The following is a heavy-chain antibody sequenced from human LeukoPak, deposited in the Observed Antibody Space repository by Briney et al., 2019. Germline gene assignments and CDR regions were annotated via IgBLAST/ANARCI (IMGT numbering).Heavy chain of an antibody. D-gene: IGHD6-13*01. J-gene: IGHJ4*02. CDR3: ARGQGIAAAGTLDY. Sequence: SENLSLTGAVYGGSFSGHYWSWIRQSPGTGLEWIGEINHSGSTNYNPSLKSRVTISVDTSKNQFSLKLSSVTAADTAVYYCARGQGIAAAGTLDYWGQGTLVTVSS. V-gene: IGHV4-34*01. CDR1: GGSFSGHY. CDR2: INHSGST.